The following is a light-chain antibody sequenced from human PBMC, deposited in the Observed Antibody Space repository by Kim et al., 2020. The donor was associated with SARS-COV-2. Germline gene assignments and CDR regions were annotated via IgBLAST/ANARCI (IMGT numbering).Light chain of an antibody. CDR3: QVWDSSSDHVV. J-gene: IGLJ2*01. CDR1: NIGRKS. CDR2: YDS. Sequence: APGKTARITCGGNNIGRKSVHWYKQKPGQAPVLVIYYDSDRPSGIPERFSGSNSGNTATLTISRVEAGDEADYYCQVWDSSSDHVVFGGGTQLTVL. V-gene: IGLV3-21*04.